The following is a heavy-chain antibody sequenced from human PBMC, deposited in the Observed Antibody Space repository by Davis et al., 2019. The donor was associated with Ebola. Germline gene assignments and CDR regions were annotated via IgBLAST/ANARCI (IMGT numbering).Heavy chain of an antibody. D-gene: IGHD3-10*01. CDR1: GYTFTGYY. Sequence: ASVKVSCKASGYTFTGYYMHWVRQAPGQGLEWMGWINPNSGGTNYAQKFQGRVTMTRDTSISTAYMELSRLRSDDTAVYYCARVWGNYYGSGSPLDYWGQGTLVTVSS. J-gene: IGHJ4*02. CDR2: INPNSGGT. CDR3: ARVWGNYYGSGSPLDY. V-gene: IGHV1-2*02.